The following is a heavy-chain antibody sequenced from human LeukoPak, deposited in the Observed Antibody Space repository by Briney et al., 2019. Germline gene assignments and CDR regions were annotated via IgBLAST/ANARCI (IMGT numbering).Heavy chain of an antibody. Sequence: GGSLRLSCAASGFTFSSYAMSWVRQAPGKGLEWVSSISRSSSYIYYADSVKGRFIISRDKAKNSLYLQMNSLRAEDTAVHYCARDPWIDSVVEVVARSMDVWGQGTTVTVSS. CDR2: ISRSSSYI. CDR3: ARDPWIDSVVEVVARSMDV. CDR1: GFTFSSYA. D-gene: IGHD2-15*01. J-gene: IGHJ6*02. V-gene: IGHV3-21*01.